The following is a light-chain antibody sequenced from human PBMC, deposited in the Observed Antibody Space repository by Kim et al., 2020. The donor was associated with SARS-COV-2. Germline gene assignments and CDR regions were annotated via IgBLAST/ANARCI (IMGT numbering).Light chain of an antibody. V-gene: IGKV3-15*01. CDR2: GAS. CDR1: QSVSSN. CDR3: QQYNNGPMYT. J-gene: IGKJ2*01. Sequence: EIVMTQSPATLSVSPGERATLSGRASQSVSSNLAWYQQKPGQAPRLLIYGASTRATGIPARFSGSGSGTEFTLTISSLQSEDFAVYYCQQYNNGPMYTYGQGTKLEI.